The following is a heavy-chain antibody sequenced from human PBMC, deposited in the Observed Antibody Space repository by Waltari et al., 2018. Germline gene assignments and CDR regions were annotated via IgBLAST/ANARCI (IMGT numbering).Heavy chain of an antibody. CDR3: ARLNIGWGDLENL. CDR2: MYYSGRS. D-gene: IGHD3-16*01. J-gene: IGHJ5*02. V-gene: IGHV4-39*07. CDR1: GGSIISAAYY. Sequence: QLQLQESGPGLVKPSETLSLTCVVSGGSIISAAYYWGWVRQPPGKGLEFIGSMYYSGRSNYNPSLNSRVTISLDTSQNQFSLKLTSLSAADTAVYYCARLNIGWGDLENLWGQGIPVSVSS.